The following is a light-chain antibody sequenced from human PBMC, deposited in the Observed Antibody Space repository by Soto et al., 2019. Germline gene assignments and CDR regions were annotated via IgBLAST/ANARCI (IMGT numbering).Light chain of an antibody. J-gene: IGKJ1*01. CDR3: QRYNSYSGT. CDR2: DAS. V-gene: IGKV1-5*01. Sequence: DLQMTQSPSKLSSSLGDSVTITCRASKSISSWLAWYQQKPGKAPKLLIYDASSLESGVPSRSSGSGSGTEFPLPISSLQPDDFATYYCQRYNSYSGTVGQGTKVDI. CDR1: KSISSW.